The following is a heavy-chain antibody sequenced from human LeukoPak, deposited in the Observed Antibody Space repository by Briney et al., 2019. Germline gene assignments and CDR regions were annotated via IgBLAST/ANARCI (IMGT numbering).Heavy chain of an antibody. D-gene: IGHD3-9*01. J-gene: IGHJ4*02. CDR2: ISRSSNYI. CDR3: ARELTYSDY. V-gene: IGHV3-21*01. Sequence: GGSLRLSCAASGFTFSSYAMNWVRQAPGKGLEWVSSISRSSNYIYYADSVKGRFTISRDNAKNSLYLQMNSLRAEDTAVYYCARELTYSDYWGQGTLVTVSS. CDR1: GFTFSSYA.